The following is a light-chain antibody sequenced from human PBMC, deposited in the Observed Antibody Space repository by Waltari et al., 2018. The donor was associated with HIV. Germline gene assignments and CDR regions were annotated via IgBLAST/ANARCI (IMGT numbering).Light chain of an antibody. CDR2: ESD. J-gene: IGLJ3*02. CDR3: AAWDNYLNAWV. Sequence: QSVLTQPPSTSATPGQRVTILCSGASSNIGSHFVSWYQHLPGATPKLRIYESDRRPSGFSDRFSGSESGTSASLAISGLRSEDEADYYCAAWDNYLNAWVFGGGTRVTVL. V-gene: IGLV1-47*01. CDR1: SSNIGSHF.